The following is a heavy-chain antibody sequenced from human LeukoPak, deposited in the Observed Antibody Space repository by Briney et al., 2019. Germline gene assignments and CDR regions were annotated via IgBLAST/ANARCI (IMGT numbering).Heavy chain of an antibody. CDR3: TRRGSPGAFDI. V-gene: IGHV1-2*02. CDR1: GYTLTGYY. Sequence: ASVKVSCKVSGYTLTGYYMHWVRQAPQQGLEWMGWINPNSGDTNYAQKFQDRVTMTSDTSISTAYMELRGLRYDDTAMYYCTRRGSPGAFDIWGQGTMVTVSS. CDR2: INPNSGDT. D-gene: IGHD3-10*01. J-gene: IGHJ3*02.